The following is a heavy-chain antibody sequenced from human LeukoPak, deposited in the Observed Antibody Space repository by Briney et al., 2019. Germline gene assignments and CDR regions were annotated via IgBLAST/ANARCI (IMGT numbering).Heavy chain of an antibody. V-gene: IGHV4-59*01. CDR1: GGSISSYY. J-gene: IGHJ4*02. D-gene: IGHD3-3*01. CDR2: IYYSGST. CDR3: ARATVRFLFDY. Sequence: SSETLSLTCTVSGGSISSYYWSWIRQPPGKGLEWIGYIYYSGSTNYNPSLKSRVTISVDTSKNQFSLKLSSVTAADTAVYYCARATVRFLFDYWGQGTLVTASS.